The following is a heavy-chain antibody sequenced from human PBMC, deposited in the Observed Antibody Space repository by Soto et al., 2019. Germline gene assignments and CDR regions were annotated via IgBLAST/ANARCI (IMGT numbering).Heavy chain of an antibody. CDR2: ISTDGIST. CDR1: GFSFSNSA. V-gene: IGHV3-64D*06. Sequence: GGSLRLSCSASGFSFSNSAMDWFRQAPGQGLKWLSAISTDGISTFYADSVQGSFTISRDNSKTTLYLQMSSLRGDDTAVYYCVKDSFRECVTTVILLYYWGQGPLVTVYS. J-gene: IGHJ4*02. CDR3: VKDSFRECVTTVILLYY. D-gene: IGHD4-17*01.